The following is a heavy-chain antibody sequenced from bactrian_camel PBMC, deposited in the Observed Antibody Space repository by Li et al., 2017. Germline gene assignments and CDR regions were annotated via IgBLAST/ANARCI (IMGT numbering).Heavy chain of an antibody. CDR3: AADFGVCRFDTRYNY. CDR2: IYTVGGNT. J-gene: IGHJ4*01. Sequence: QLVESGGGSVQAGGSLRLSCAHWKFSSGSYCMGWFRQAPGKERDWVAAIYTVGGNTHYADSVKGRFTISHDSAKSTMYLQMNSLKLEDTATYFCAADFGVCRFDTRYNYRGQGTQVTVS. V-gene: IGHV3S28*01. D-gene: IGHD1*01. CDR1: KFSSGSYC.